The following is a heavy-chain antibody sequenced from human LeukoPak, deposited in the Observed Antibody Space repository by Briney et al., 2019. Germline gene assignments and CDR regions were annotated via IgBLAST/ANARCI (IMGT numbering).Heavy chain of an antibody. V-gene: IGHV3-7*01. J-gene: IGHJ4*02. Sequence: GGSLRLSCAASGFTFSSYWMSWVRQAPGKGLEWVANIKQDGSEKYYVDSVKGRFTISRDNAKNSLYLQMNSLRAEDTAVYYYAREYWNDEIYFDYWGQGTLVTVSS. D-gene: IGHD1-1*01. CDR3: AREYWNDEIYFDY. CDR1: GFTFSSYW. CDR2: IKQDGSEK.